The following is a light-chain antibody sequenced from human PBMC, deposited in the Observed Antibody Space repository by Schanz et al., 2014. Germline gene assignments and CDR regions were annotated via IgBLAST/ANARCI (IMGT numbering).Light chain of an antibody. CDR2: QAS. J-gene: IGKJ1*01. V-gene: IGKV1-5*03. CDR1: QSISSW. Sequence: DIQMTQSPSTLSASVGDRVTITCRASQSISSWLAWYQQKPGKAPKLLIHQASSLESGVPSRFSGSGSGTEFTLTISSLQPDDFATYYCQQYKSGPAFGQGTKVEIK. CDR3: QQYKSGPA.